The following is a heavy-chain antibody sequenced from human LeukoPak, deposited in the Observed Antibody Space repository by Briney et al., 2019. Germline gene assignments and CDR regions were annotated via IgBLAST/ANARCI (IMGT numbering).Heavy chain of an antibody. J-gene: IGHJ4*02. Sequence: PGGSLRLSCAAYGFTFDDYGMSWVRQAPGKGLEWVSGINWNGGSTGYADSVKGRFTISRDNAKNSLYLQMNSLRAEDTALYYCARPTGGNYGFDYWGQGTLVTVSS. V-gene: IGHV3-20*04. D-gene: IGHD3-10*01. CDR2: INWNGGST. CDR3: ARPTGGNYGFDY. CDR1: GFTFDDYG.